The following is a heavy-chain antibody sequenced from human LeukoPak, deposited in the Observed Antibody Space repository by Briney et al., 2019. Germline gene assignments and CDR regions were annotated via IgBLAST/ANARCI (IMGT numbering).Heavy chain of an antibody. V-gene: IGHV4-31*03. J-gene: IGHJ3*02. CDR2: IYYSGST. D-gene: IGHD1-26*01. Sequence: SETLSLTCTVSGGSISSGGYYWSWIRQRPGKGLEWIGYIYYSGSTYYNPSLKSRVTISVDTSKNQFSLKLSSVTAADTAVYYCARDHSGSYSLAFDIWGQGTMVTVSS. CDR1: GGSISSGGYY. CDR3: ARDHSGSYSLAFDI.